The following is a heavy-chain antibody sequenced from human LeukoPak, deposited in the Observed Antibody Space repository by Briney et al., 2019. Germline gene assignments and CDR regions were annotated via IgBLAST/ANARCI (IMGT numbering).Heavy chain of an antibody. CDR1: GGSFSGYY. CDR2: INHSGST. CDR3: ARAFRSYYYDSSGYYYVYYFDY. V-gene: IGHV4-34*01. Sequence: SETLSLTCGVYGGSFSGYYWSWIRQPPGKGLEWIGEINHSGSTNYNPSLKSRVTISVDTSKNQFSLKLSSVTAADTAVYYCARAFRSYYYDSSGYYYVYYFDYWGQGTLVTVSS. D-gene: IGHD3-22*01. J-gene: IGHJ4*02.